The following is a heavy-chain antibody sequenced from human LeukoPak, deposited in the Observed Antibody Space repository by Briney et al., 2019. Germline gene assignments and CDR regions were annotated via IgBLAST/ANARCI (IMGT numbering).Heavy chain of an antibody. CDR1: GGSFSGYY. D-gene: IGHD1-26*01. Sequence: SETLSLTCAVYGGSFSGYYWSWIRQPPGKGLEWLGEINQSGISNYTASLKSRVSISLDTSKNQFSLKLTSVTAADTAVYYCARVQAEVGPGHWGQETLVTVSS. V-gene: IGHV4-34*01. J-gene: IGHJ4*02. CDR2: INQSGIS. CDR3: ARVQAEVGPGH.